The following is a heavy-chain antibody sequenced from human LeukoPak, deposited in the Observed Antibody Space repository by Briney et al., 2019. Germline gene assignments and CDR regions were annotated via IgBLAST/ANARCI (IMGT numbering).Heavy chain of an antibody. CDR2: ISSSVSTI. Sequence: GGSLRLSCAASGFTFSSYEMNWVRQAPGKGLEWVSYISSSVSTIYYADSVKGRFTISRDNAKNSLYLQMNSLRAEDTAVYYCAELGITMIGGVWGKGTTVTISS. D-gene: IGHD3-10*02. V-gene: IGHV3-48*03. CDR3: AELGITMIGGV. CDR1: GFTFSSYE. J-gene: IGHJ6*04.